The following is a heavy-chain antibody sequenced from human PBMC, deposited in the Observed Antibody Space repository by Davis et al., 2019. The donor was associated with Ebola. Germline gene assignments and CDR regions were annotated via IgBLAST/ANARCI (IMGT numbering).Heavy chain of an antibody. J-gene: IGHJ5*02. Sequence: GESLKISCAASGFTFSHYWMSWVRQAPGKGSEWVAIINQDESEKYYVDSVKGRFTISRDNAKNSVFLQMNSLRGEDTALYYCAREAVALNHWGQGTLVTVSS. V-gene: IGHV3-7*03. CDR1: GFTFSHYW. CDR2: INQDESEK. CDR3: AREAVALNH. D-gene: IGHD6-19*01.